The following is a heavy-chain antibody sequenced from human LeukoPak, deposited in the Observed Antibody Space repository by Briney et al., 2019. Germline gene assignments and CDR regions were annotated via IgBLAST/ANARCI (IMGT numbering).Heavy chain of an antibody. J-gene: IGHJ4*02. CDR2: MNPNSGNT. Sequence: GASVKVSCKASGYTFTSYDINWVRQATGQGLEWMGWMNPNSGNTGYAQKFQGRVTITRNTSISTAYMELSSLRSEDTAVYYCASLGSGYDLRREEEVPDYWGQGTLVTVSS. D-gene: IGHD5-12*01. V-gene: IGHV1-8*03. CDR3: ASLGSGYDLRREEEVPDY. CDR1: GYTFTSYD.